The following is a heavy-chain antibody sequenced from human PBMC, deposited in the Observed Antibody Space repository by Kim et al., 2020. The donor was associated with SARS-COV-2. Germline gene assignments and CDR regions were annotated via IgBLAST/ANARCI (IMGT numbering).Heavy chain of an antibody. D-gene: IGHD3-10*01. V-gene: IGHV4-34*01. Sequence: SETLSLTCAVYGGSFSGYYWSWIRQPPGKGLEWIGEINHSGSTNYNPSLKSRVTISVDTSKNQFSLKLSSVTAADTAVYYCARRPAYYYGSGSYYKPSYYYYYYGMDVWGQGTTVTVSS. J-gene: IGHJ6*02. CDR2: INHSGST. CDR3: ARRPAYYYGSGSYYKPSYYYYYYGMDV. CDR1: GGSFSGYY.